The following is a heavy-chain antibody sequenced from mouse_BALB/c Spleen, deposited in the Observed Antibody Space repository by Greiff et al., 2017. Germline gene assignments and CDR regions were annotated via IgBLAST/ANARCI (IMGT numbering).Heavy chain of an antibody. V-gene: IGHV2-9*02. Sequence: VQVVESGPGLVAPSQSLSITCTVSGFSLTSYGVHWVRQPPGKGLEWLGVIWAGGSTNYNSALMSRLSISKDNSKSQVFLKMNSLQTDDTAMYYCASPGTGYAMDYWGQGTSVTVSS. CDR2: IWAGGST. CDR3: ASPGTGYAMDY. CDR1: GFSLTSYG. D-gene: IGHD4-1*01. J-gene: IGHJ4*01.